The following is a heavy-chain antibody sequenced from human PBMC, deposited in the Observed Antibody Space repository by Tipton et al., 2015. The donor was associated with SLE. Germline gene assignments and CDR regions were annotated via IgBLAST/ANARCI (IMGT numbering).Heavy chain of an antibody. J-gene: IGHJ6*03. CDR1: GGSFSAYY. Sequence: TLSLTCAVYGGSFSAYYWSWIRQPPGKGLEWIGEINHSGSTNYNPSLKSRVTISVDTSKNQFSLKLSSVTAADTAVYYCARVNSSGWAYYYYYYMDVWGKGTTVTVSS. CDR3: ARVNSSGWAYYYYYYMDV. CDR2: INHSGST. V-gene: IGHV4-34*01. D-gene: IGHD6-19*01.